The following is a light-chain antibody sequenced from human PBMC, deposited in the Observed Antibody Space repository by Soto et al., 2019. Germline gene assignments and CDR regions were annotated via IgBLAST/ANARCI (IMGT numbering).Light chain of an antibody. J-gene: IGKJ3*01. Sequence: EMVMTQSPATLSVSPGERVTPSCRASESVHSNLAWYQQKPGQGPSLLIYYASTRVTGVPDRFSGSGSGTEFTLTISSLQSEDCGVYYCQHYSNWPPTFGPGTKVEIK. CDR1: ESVHSN. CDR3: QHYSNWPPT. V-gene: IGKV3-15*01. CDR2: YAS.